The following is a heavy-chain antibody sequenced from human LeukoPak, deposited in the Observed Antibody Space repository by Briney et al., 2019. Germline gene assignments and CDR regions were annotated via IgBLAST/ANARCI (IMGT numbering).Heavy chain of an antibody. CDR2: ISGSGGST. D-gene: IGHD5-24*01. J-gene: IGHJ3*02. CDR1: VGSFSNDY. CDR3: AKDLEMATSNAFDI. Sequence: ETLSLTCAVSVGSFSNDYWSWVRQAPGKGLEWVSAISGSGGSTYYADSVKGRFTISRDNSKNTLYLQMNSLRAEDTAVYYCAKDLEMATSNAFDIWGQGTMVTVSS. V-gene: IGHV3-23*01.